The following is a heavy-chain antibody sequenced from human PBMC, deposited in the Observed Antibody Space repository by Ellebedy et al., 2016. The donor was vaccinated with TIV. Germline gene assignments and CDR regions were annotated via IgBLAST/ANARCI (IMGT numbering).Heavy chain of an antibody. J-gene: IGHJ4*02. CDR3: AKSRGAVPLAGT. Sequence: GESLKISCAASGFTFSDDYMSWIRQAPGRDLEWVSYISDDSSTIYYADSVKGRFAISRDNAQNTLFLQMDSLRADDTAIYYWAKSRGAVPLAGTWGQGTLVTVSS. CDR2: ISDDSSTI. D-gene: IGHD1/OR15-1a*01. V-gene: IGHV3-11*01. CDR1: GFTFSDDY.